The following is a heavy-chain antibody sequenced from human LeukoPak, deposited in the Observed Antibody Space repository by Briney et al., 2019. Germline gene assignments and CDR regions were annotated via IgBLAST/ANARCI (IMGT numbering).Heavy chain of an antibody. Sequence: GGSLRLSCAASGFTFNIYCMSWVRQAPGKGLEWVSYISSSGSTIYYADSVKGRFTISRDNAKNSLYLQMNSLRAEDTAVYYCARSSSGNSSSWSWDYYYYYYMDVWGKGTTVTISS. CDR2: ISSSGSTI. J-gene: IGHJ6*03. CDR3: ARSSSGNSSSWSWDYYYYYYMDV. CDR1: GFTFNIYC. D-gene: IGHD6-13*01. V-gene: IGHV3-48*04.